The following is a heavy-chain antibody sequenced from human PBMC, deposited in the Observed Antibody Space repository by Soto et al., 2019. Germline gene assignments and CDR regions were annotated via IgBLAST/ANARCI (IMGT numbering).Heavy chain of an antibody. CDR1: GGTFSSYA. Sequence: RASVKVSCKASGGTFSSYAISWVRQAPGQGLEWMGGIIPIFGTANYAQKFQGRVTITADESTSTAYMELSSLRSEDTAVYYCARASDTAMVPSWHFDFWGRGTLVTVSS. CDR2: IIPIFGTA. J-gene: IGHJ2*01. CDR3: ARASDTAMVPSWHFDF. D-gene: IGHD5-18*01. V-gene: IGHV1-69*13.